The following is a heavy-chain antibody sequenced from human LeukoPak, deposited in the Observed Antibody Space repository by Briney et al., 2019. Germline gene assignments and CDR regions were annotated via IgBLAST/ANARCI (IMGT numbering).Heavy chain of an antibody. Sequence: GASVKVSCKASGYTFISYAMNWVRQAPGQGLEWMGWISAYNSNTNYAQKLQGRVTMTTDTSTSTAYMELRSLRSDDTAVYYCARDYYDSSGYLSPFVMWGQGTLVTVSS. J-gene: IGHJ4*02. CDR1: GYTFISYA. CDR2: ISAYNSNT. V-gene: IGHV1-18*01. D-gene: IGHD3-22*01. CDR3: ARDYYDSSGYLSPFVM.